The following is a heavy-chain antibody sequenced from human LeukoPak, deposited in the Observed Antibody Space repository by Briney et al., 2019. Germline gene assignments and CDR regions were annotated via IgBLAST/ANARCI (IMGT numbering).Heavy chain of an antibody. D-gene: IGHD3-22*01. CDR3: ARDGDYYDSSGPLDY. CDR1: GGTFSSYA. Sequence: GASVKVSCKASGGTFSSYAISWVRQAPGQGLEWMGGIIPIFGTANYAQKFQGRVTITADESTSTAYMELSSLRSEDTAVYYCARDGDYYDSSGPLDYWGQGTLVTVSS. J-gene: IGHJ4*02. V-gene: IGHV1-69*13. CDR2: IIPIFGTA.